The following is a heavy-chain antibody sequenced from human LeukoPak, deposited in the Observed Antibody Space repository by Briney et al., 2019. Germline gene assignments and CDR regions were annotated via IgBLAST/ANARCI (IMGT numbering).Heavy chain of an antibody. V-gene: IGHV3-21*06. CDR2: ISSSSAYI. CDR1: GFILSDYS. CDR3: ARQAVARPFDL. J-gene: IGHJ3*01. Sequence: GGSLRLSCVASGFILSDYSMDWVRQAPGKGLEWVSSISSSSAYIFYSDSVKGRFTISRDNAQSSLYLQMNSLRAEDTAVYYCARQAVARPFDLWGQGTMVAVSS.